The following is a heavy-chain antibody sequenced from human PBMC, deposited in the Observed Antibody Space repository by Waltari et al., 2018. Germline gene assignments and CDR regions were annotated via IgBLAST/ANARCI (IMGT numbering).Heavy chain of an antibody. Sequence: QLQLQESGPGLVKPSETLSLTCTVSGGSISSSSYYWGWIRQPPGKGREWIGSIYYSGSTYYNPSLKSRVTISVDTSKNQFSLKLSSVTAADTAVYYCAGRGNCSGGSCYSDWYFDLWGHGTLVTVSS. CDR3: AGRGNCSGGSCYSDWYFDL. CDR2: IYYSGST. CDR1: GGSISSSSYY. J-gene: IGHJ2*01. V-gene: IGHV4-39*07. D-gene: IGHD2-15*01.